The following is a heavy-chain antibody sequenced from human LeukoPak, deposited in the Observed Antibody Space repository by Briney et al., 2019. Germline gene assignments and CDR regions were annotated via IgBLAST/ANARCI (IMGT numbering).Heavy chain of an antibody. CDR1: GFTFSSYW. CDR3: ARVQGHPPNGLDV. CDR2: INSDASST. Sequence: PGGSLRLSCAASGFTFSSYWMHWVRQAPGKGLVWVSRINSDASSTSYADSVKGRFTISRDNAKNTLYLQMNSLRAEDTAVYYCARVQGHPPNGLDVWGLGTMVTVSS. J-gene: IGHJ3*01. D-gene: IGHD2-8*01. V-gene: IGHV3-74*01.